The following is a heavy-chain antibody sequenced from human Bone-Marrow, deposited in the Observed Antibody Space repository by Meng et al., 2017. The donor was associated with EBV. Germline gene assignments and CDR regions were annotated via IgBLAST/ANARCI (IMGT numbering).Heavy chain of an antibody. Sequence: NFMHSGPTLVRPQTTLTLPCTFSGFSPNTGGAAVSWVRQPTGKALEWLAIVYWDDDKRYSQSLKNRLSITKDTSKNQVVLTMTNMDHVDTGTYYCTHRKNNWEIIEIDYWGQGILVTVSS. CDR1: GFSPNTGGAA. CDR3: THRKNNWEIIEIDY. J-gene: IGHJ4*02. D-gene: IGHD1-1*01. V-gene: IGHV2-5*02. CDR2: VYWDDDK.